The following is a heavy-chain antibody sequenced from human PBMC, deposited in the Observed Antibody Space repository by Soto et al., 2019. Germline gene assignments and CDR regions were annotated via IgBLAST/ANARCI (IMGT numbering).Heavy chain of an antibody. D-gene: IGHD6-6*01. CDR3: ARDRRIAARPNWFDP. CDR1: GFTFSSYS. Sequence: GGSLRLSCAASGFTFSSYSMNWVRRAPGKGLEWVSYISSSSSTMYYADSVKGRFTISRDNAKNSLYLQMNSLRDEDTAVYYCARDRRIAARPNWFDPWGQGTLVTVSS. V-gene: IGHV3-48*02. CDR2: ISSSSSTM. J-gene: IGHJ5*02.